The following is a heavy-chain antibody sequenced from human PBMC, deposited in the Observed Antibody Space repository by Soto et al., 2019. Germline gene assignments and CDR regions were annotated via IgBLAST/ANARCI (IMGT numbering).Heavy chain of an antibody. J-gene: IGHJ5*02. CDR2: ITTSSAYI. D-gene: IGHD2-21*01. Sequence: EVQLVESGGGLVKPGGSLRLSCAASGFTFNTYDMNWVRQAPGEGLEWVSSITTSSAYIYYADSLKGRITISRDNAKNSLFLQMTSLRAEDTAVYYCVRSGTARLLRHSWFDTWGQGTLVTVSS. CDR1: GFTFNTYD. CDR3: VRSGTARLLRHSWFDT. V-gene: IGHV3-21*01.